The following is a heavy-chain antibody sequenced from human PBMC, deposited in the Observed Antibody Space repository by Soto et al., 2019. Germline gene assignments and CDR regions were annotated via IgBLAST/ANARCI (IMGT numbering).Heavy chain of an antibody. J-gene: IGHJ5*02. CDR2: MYHSGSP. Sequence: SETLSLPCAVSGGSISSGGYSWSCIRQPPGKGLEWIGYMYHSGSPYYNPSLKSRVTISIDRSKNQFSLKLSSVTAADTAVYYCARGYCSSTICYIWDNWFDPWGQGTLVTVSS. D-gene: IGHD2-2*02. CDR3: ARGYCSSTICYIWDNWFDP. V-gene: IGHV4-30-2*01. CDR1: GGSISSGGYS.